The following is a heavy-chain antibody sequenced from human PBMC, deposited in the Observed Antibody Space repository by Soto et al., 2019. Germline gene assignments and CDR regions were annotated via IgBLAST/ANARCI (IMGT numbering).Heavy chain of an antibody. Sequence: SETLSLTCTVSGGSISSGGYYWSWIRQHPGKGLEWIGYIYYSGSTYYNPSLKSRVTISVDTSKNQFSLKLSSVTAADTAVYYCARVVLLDYYDSSGYYPPNWFDPWGQGTLVTVPQ. CDR3: ARVVLLDYYDSSGYYPPNWFDP. CDR1: GGSISSGGYY. CDR2: IYYSGST. J-gene: IGHJ5*02. D-gene: IGHD3-22*01. V-gene: IGHV4-31*03.